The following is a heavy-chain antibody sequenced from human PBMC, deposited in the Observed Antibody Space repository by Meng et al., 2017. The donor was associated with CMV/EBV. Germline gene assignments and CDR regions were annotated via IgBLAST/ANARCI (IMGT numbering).Heavy chain of an antibody. J-gene: IGHJ4*02. CDR2: IVNDYGGST. V-gene: IGHV3-74*01. CDR3: AKGWGRPPFDY. Sequence: EVQVVESGGGVVQPGGSVRLSCEVSGVTVRSHWIRWVRQVPGKGLEWLSRIVNDYGGSTCYADSVKGLFTIARDNAKNTLYLQMNSLRAEDTAVYYGAKGWGRPPFDYWGQGTLVTVSS. CDR1: GVTVRSHW. D-gene: IGHD3-16*01.